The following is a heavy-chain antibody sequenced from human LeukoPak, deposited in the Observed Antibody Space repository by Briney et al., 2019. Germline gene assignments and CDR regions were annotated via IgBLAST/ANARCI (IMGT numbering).Heavy chain of an antibody. D-gene: IGHD3-22*01. Sequence: GGSLRLSCAASGFTFNYYTLHWVRQAPGKGLEWVAVTSYDGSKRNYADSVKGRFTISRDNSKNTLYLQMNSLRAEDTAVYYCARIYYYDSSGYYSTGDYWGQGTLVTVSS. CDR2: TSYDGSKR. CDR1: GFTFNYYT. J-gene: IGHJ4*02. CDR3: ARIYYYDSSGYYSTGDY. V-gene: IGHV3-30*04.